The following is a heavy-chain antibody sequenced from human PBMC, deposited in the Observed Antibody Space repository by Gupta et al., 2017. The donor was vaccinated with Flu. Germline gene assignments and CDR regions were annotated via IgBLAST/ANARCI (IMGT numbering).Heavy chain of an antibody. J-gene: IGHJ4*02. CDR1: GGSINNYY. CDR2: VYYSGST. V-gene: IGHV4-59*13. Sequence: QVQLQESGPGLVKPSETLSLTCTVSGGSINNYYWSWIRQPPGKGLEWIGYVYYSGSTNYNPSLKSRVTISIDTSKNQFSLRLTSVTAADTAVYYCARDLPSTGGCFDYWGQGTLVTVSS. CDR3: ARDLPSTGGCFDY.